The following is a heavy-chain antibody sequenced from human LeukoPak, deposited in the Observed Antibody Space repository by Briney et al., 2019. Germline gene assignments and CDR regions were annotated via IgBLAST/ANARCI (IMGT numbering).Heavy chain of an antibody. D-gene: IGHD3-3*01. CDR2: IRYEGSNK. CDR3: AKDSPIFGVVISYFDY. V-gene: IGHV3-30*02. Sequence: GGSLRLSCAASGFTFGSYGMHWVRQAPGKGLEWVAFIRYEGSNKYYADSVKGRFTISRDNSKNTLYLQMNSLRAEDTAVYYCAKDSPIFGVVISYFDYWGQGTLVTVSS. J-gene: IGHJ4*02. CDR1: GFTFGSYG.